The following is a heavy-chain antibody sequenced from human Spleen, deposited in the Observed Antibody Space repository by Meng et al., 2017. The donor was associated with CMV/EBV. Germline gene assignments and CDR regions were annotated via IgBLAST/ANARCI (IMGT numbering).Heavy chain of an antibody. CDR1: GFTFRSFD. J-gene: IGHJ6*02. V-gene: IGHV3-33*01. D-gene: IGHD3-3*01. CDR2: ICFDGSNK. CDR3: AIFGVVINGMDV. Sequence: GESLKISCAASGFTFRSFDIHWVRQGPGKGLEWVALICFDGSNKCYVDSVKGRFTISRDNSKNTLYLRMNSLRAEDTAVYYCAIFGVVINGMDVWGQGTTVTVSS.